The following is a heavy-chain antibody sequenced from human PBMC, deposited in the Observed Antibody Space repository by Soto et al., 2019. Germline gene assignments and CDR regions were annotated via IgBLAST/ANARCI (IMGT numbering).Heavy chain of an antibody. D-gene: IGHD1-26*01. CDR2: MQPSTGRT. CDR1: GYSFTSLD. V-gene: IGHV1-8*01. Sequence: ASVKVSCKASGYSFTSLDINWVRQTAGQGLEWMGWMQPSTGRTGYAQKFQGRVTMTRDTSINTAYMELTTLTSDDTAFYYCPRAVSAGVDYWGQXTLVTVSS. CDR3: PRAVSAGVDY. J-gene: IGHJ4*02.